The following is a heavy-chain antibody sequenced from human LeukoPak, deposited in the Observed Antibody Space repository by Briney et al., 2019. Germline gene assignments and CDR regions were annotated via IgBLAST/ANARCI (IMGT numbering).Heavy chain of an antibody. J-gene: IGHJ6*03. CDR3: ARDEREAELERRVVYYYMDV. D-gene: IGHD1-1*01. CDR1: GFTFSSYS. V-gene: IGHV3-21*01. Sequence: PGGSLRLSCAASGFTFSSYSMNWVRQAPGKGLEWVSSISSSSSYIYYADSVKGRFTISRDNAKNSLYLQMNSLRAEDTAVYYCARDEREAELERRVVYYYMDVWGKGTTVTVSS. CDR2: ISSSSSYI.